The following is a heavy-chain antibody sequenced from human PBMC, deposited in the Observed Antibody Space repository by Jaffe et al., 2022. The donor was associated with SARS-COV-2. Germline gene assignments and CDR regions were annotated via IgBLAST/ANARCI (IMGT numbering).Heavy chain of an antibody. J-gene: IGHJ4*02. CDR2: ISSSGSTI. CDR3: ARVEDYAVAVDY. Sequence: EVQLVESGGGLVQPGGSLRLSCAASGFTFSSYEMNWVRQAPGKGLEWVSYISSSGSTIYYADSVKGRFTISRDNAKNSLYLQMNSLRAEDTAVYYCARVEDYAVAVDYWGQGTLVTVSS. CDR1: GFTFSSYE. V-gene: IGHV3-48*03. D-gene: IGHD4-17*01.